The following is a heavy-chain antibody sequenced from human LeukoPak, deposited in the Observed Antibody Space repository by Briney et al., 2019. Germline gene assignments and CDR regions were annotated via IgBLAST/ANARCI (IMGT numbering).Heavy chain of an antibody. Sequence: SETLSLTCTVSGYSISSGYYWGWIRQPPGKGLEWIGSIYHSGSTYYNPSLKSRVTISVDTSKNRFSLKLSSVTAADTAVYYCARATGELNWFDPWGQGTLVTVSS. CDR3: ARATGELNWFDP. J-gene: IGHJ5*02. CDR2: IYHSGST. CDR1: GYSISSGYY. D-gene: IGHD1-26*01. V-gene: IGHV4-38-2*02.